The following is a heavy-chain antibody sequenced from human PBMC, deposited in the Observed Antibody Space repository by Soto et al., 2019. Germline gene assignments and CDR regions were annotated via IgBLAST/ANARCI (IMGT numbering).Heavy chain of an antibody. D-gene: IGHD2-15*01. V-gene: IGHV1-18*01. CDR1: GYTFTSYG. CDR3: ARGYCSGGSCYVGRHDAFDI. CDR2: ISAYNGNT. Sequence: QVQLVQSGAEVKKPGASVKVSCKASGYTFTSYGISWVRQAPGQGLEWMGWISAYNGNTNYAQKLQGRVTMTTDTSTSTAYMELRSLRSDDTAVYYCARGYCSGGSCYVGRHDAFDIWGQGTMVTVSS. J-gene: IGHJ3*02.